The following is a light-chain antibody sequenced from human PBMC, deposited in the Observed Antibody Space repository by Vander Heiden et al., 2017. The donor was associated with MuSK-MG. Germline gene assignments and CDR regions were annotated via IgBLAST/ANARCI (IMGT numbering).Light chain of an antibody. CDR2: AAS. Sequence: DIQMTQSPSSLSASVGDRVTITCRASQSISSYLNWYQQKPGKAPKLLIYAASRLQSGVPSRLSGSGSGTDFTLTISSLQPEDFATYYCQQRDSTPWTFGQGTKVEIK. CDR3: QQRDSTPWT. J-gene: IGKJ1*01. CDR1: QSISSY. V-gene: IGKV1-39*01.